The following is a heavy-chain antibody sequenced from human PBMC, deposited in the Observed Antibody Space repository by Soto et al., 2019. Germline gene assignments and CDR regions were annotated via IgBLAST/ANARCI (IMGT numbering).Heavy chain of an antibody. CDR2: ISSGSTNI. J-gene: IGHJ4*02. Sequence: QVQLVESGGGLVKPGGSLRLSCAASGFTFSDFYMSWIRQAPGKGLEWISYISSGSTNIFYADTGKVRFSVSRTNVKNLVYIQRDCLRAEDTAVYYCARDRNAAGSDYWGQGALVTVSS. CDR3: ARDRNAAGSDY. CDR1: GFTFSDFY. D-gene: IGHD1-1*01. V-gene: IGHV3-11*01.